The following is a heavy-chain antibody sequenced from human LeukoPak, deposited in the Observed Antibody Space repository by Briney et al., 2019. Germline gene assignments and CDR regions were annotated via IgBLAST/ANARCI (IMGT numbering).Heavy chain of an antibody. J-gene: IGHJ6*03. CDR1: GYTFTSYD. Sequence: ASVKVSCKASGYTFTSYDINWVRQATGQGLEWMGWMNPNSGNTGYAQKFQGRVTITRNTSISTAYMELSSLRSDDTAVYYCARVRKGSGDYYYYYYMDVWGKGTTVTVSS. D-gene: IGHD3-10*01. CDR3: ARVRKGSGDYYYYYYMDV. CDR2: MNPNSGNT. V-gene: IGHV1-8*03.